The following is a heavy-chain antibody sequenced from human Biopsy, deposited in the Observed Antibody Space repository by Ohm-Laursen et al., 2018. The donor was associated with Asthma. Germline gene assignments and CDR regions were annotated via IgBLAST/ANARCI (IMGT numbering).Heavy chain of an antibody. CDR2: IDPNSGGT. V-gene: IGHV1-2*06. CDR3: ARIKIRIGAGTDRYFDL. D-gene: IGHD3-16*01. J-gene: IGHJ2*01. Sequence: SVKVSCKASGYPFTDYYVHWVRQAPGQGLEWMGRIDPNSGGTNYAQKFLGRVTMTRDTSVSTAFMVLSRLRSDDTAVYYCARIKIRIGAGTDRYFDLWGRGTLVTVSS. CDR1: GYPFTDYY.